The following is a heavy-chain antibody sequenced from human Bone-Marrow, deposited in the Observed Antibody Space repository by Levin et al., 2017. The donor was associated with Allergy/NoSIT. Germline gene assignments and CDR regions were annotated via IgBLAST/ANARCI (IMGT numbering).Heavy chain of an antibody. CDR3: ARDAGAGWDTSFDY. CDR1: GFSFDDYG. Sequence: PGGSLRLSCAASGFSFDDYGMSWVRQAPGKGLEWVSGINWNGGSTGYGDSVRGRFTISRDNAKNSLYLQMNSLRAEDTAFYYCARDAGAGWDTSFDYWGQGSLVTVSS. V-gene: IGHV3-20*04. CDR2: INWNGGST. J-gene: IGHJ4*02. D-gene: IGHD1-26*01.